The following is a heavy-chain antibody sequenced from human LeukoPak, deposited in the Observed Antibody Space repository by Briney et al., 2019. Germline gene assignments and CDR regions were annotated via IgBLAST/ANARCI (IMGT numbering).Heavy chain of an antibody. V-gene: IGHV3-48*01. CDR1: GFSFSSYN. D-gene: IGHD7-27*01. CDR3: ARESITGDRDFDY. CDR2: ISSGSRTI. J-gene: IGHJ4*02. Sequence: GGSLRLSCAASGFSFSSYNMNWVRQAPGRGLEWISYISSGSRTIFYADSVKGRFTISRDNAKNSLYLLMDSLRADDTAVYYCARESITGDRDFDYWGQGTLITVSS.